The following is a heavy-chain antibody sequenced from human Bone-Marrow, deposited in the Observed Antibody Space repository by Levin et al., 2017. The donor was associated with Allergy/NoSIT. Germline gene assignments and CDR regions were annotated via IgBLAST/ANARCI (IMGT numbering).Heavy chain of an antibody. D-gene: IGHD6-19*01. CDR2: INPNSGFT. V-gene: IGHV1-2*06. Sequence: RASVKVSCKTSGYTFTGNYIHWVRQAPGQGLEWMRRINPNSGFTEYAQKFQGRVTMTRDTPISIAYMELSRLTSDDTAIYYCARYYRSYDSWGQGTLVTVSS. CDR3: ARYYRSYDS. CDR1: GYTFTGNY. J-gene: IGHJ5*01.